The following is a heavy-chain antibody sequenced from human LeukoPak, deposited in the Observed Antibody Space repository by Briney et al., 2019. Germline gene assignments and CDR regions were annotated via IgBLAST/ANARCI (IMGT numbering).Heavy chain of an antibody. V-gene: IGHV1-2*06. D-gene: IGHD2-21*01. Sequence: GASVKVSCKASGYTFTGYYMHWVQQAPGQGLEWMGRINPNSGGTNYAQKFQGRVTMTRDTSISTAYMELSRLRSDDTAVYYCAPAYCGGDCYFRSDAFDIWGQGTMVTVSS. J-gene: IGHJ3*02. CDR3: APAYCGGDCYFRSDAFDI. CDR1: GYTFTGYY. CDR2: INPNSGGT.